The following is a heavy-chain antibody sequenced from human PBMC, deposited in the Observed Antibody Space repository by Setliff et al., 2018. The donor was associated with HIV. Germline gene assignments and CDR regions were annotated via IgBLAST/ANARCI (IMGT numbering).Heavy chain of an antibody. CDR3: ATTSGLTGVDAFDI. CDR1: SYSISTGYY. V-gene: IGHV4-38-2*02. J-gene: IGHJ3*02. CDR2: IYHSGST. Sequence: PSETLSLTCTVSSYSISTGYYWGWIRQPPGKGLEWIGIIYHSGSTYYNPSLKSRVTMSVDTSKSQFSLKLTSVTAADTAVYYCATTSGLTGVDAFDIWGQGTMVTVSS. D-gene: IGHD2-8*01.